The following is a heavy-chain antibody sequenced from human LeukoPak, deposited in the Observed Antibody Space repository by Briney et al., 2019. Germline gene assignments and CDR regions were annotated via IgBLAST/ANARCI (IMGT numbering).Heavy chain of an antibody. CDR1: GYTFTGYY. J-gene: IGHJ6*04. CDR3: ARDLMVRGAPRPDV. CDR2: INPNSGGT. D-gene: IGHD3-10*01. V-gene: IGHV1-2*02. Sequence: GASVKVSCKASGYTFTGYYMHWVRQAPGQGLEWMGWINPNSGGTNYAQKFQGRVTMTRDTSISTAYMELSRLRSDDTAVYYCARDLMVRGAPRPDVWGKGTTVTVSS.